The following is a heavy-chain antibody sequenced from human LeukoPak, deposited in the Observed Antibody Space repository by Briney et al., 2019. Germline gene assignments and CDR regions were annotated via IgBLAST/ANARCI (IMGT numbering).Heavy chain of an antibody. CDR2: ISGSGGST. Sequence: PGGSLRLSCAASGFTFSSYAMSWGRQAPGKGLEWVSAISGSGGSTFYAYSVKGRFTISRDNYKNTLYLQMTSLRAEDTAVYYCAKLGGSGIAAAGSLIYWGQGTLVTVSS. J-gene: IGHJ4*02. V-gene: IGHV3-23*01. D-gene: IGHD6-13*01. CDR1: GFTFSSYA. CDR3: AKLGGSGIAAAGSLIY.